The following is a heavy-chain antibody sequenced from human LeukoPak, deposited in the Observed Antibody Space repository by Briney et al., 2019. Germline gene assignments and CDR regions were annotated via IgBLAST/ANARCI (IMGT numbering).Heavy chain of an antibody. D-gene: IGHD6-13*01. CDR2: IWYDGSNK. CDR1: GFTFSSYG. J-gene: IGHJ6*02. Sequence: GGSLRLSCAASGFTFSSYGVHWVRQAPGKGLEWVAVIWYDGSNKYYADSVKGRFTISRDNSKNTLYLQMNSLRAEDTAVYYCARAGYSSSWTYYYYYGMDVWGQGTTVTVSS. V-gene: IGHV3-33*01. CDR3: ARAGYSSSWTYYYYYGMDV.